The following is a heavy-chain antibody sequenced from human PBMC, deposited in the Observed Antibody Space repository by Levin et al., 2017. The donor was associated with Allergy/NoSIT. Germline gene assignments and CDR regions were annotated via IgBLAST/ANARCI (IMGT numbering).Heavy chain of an antibody. D-gene: IGHD3-10*01. Sequence: SETLSLTCTVYGESFSGYYWSWIRQPPGKGLEWVGEVNHSGGTYYNPSLRSRVTISVDTSKNQFSLKLRSVTAADTAVYFCARGGNYLGSGSRYWGQGTMVTVSS. V-gene: IGHV4-34*01. CDR1: GESFSGYY. J-gene: IGHJ4*02. CDR2: VNHSGGT. CDR3: ARGGNYLGSGSRY.